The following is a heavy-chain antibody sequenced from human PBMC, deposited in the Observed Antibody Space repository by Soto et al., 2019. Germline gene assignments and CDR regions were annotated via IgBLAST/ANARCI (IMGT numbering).Heavy chain of an antibody. CDR1: GFAFNIYS. D-gene: IGHD6-19*01. CDR3: ARDDGWLILDY. V-gene: IGHV3-21*06. CDR2: ITRSSSYI. J-gene: IGHJ4*02. Sequence: EVQLVESGGGPVKPGGSLRLSCAASGFAFNIYSMNWVRQAPGKGLEWVAFITRSSSYIYYADSVRGRFTLSRDNAKNSLYLQMNSLRAEDTAIYYCARDDGWLILDYWGQGTLVTVSS.